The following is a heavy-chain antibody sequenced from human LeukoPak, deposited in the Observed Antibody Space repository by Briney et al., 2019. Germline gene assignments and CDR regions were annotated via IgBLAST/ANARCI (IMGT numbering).Heavy chain of an antibody. CDR3: ARGSAMAQKQLVRHFDS. CDR2: ISTYNGNT. D-gene: IGHD6-6*01. CDR1: GYTFTSYG. J-gene: IGHJ4*02. V-gene: IGHV1-18*01. Sequence: ASVKVSCKASGYTFTSYGISWVRQAPGQGLEWMGWISTYNGNTKYAQKLQDRVTMTTDTSTTTAYMEVRSLTSDDTAVYYCARGSAMAQKQLVRHFDSWGQGTLVIVSS.